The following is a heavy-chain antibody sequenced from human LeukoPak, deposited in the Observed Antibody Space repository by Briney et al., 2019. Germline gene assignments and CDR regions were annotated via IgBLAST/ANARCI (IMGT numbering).Heavy chain of an antibody. Sequence: GGSLRLSCAASGFTFSTYMMSWGRQAPGKGLEWLSYISSDSGAIYYADSVQGRFTISRDNAQKSLYLQMNSLRVEYTAVYYCVRELAYWGQGALVTVSS. V-gene: IGHV3-48*01. CDR2: ISSDSGAI. CDR1: GFTFSTYM. J-gene: IGHJ4*02. D-gene: IGHD1-1*01. CDR3: VRELAY.